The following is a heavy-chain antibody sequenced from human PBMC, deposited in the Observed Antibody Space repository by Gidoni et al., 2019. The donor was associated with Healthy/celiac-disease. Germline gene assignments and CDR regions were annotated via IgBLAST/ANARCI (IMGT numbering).Heavy chain of an antibody. V-gene: IGHV3-53*01. J-gene: IGHJ4*02. CDR3: ASVGQRLGMSFDY. D-gene: IGHD7-27*01. Sequence: EVQLVESGGGLIQPGGSLRLSCAASGFTVSSNYMSWVRQAPGKGLEWVSVIYSGGCTYYADSVKVRFTISRDYSKNTLYLQMTSLTAEDTAVYYCASVGQRLGMSFDYWGQGTLVTVSS. CDR2: IYSGGCT. CDR1: GFTVSSNY.